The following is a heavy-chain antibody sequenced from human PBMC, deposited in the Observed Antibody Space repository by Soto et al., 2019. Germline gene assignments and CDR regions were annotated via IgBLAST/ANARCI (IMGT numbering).Heavy chain of an antibody. J-gene: IGHJ6*02. CDR3: ARDRRYYSIQREVWFGELLRYYGMDV. D-gene: IGHD3-10*01. CDR2: INPSGGST. Sequence: ASVKVSCKASGYTFTSYYMHWVRQAPGQGLEWMGIINPSGGSTSYAQKFQGRVTMTRDTSTSTVYMELSSLRSEDTAVYYCARDRRYYSIQREVWFGELLRYYGMDVWGQGTTVTVSS. CDR1: GYTFTSYY. V-gene: IGHV1-46*01.